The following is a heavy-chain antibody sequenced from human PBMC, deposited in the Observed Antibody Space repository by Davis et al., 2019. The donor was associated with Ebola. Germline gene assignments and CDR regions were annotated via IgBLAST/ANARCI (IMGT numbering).Heavy chain of an antibody. CDR1: GFTFSSYW. Sequence: GESLKISCAASGFTFSSYWMHWVRQAPGKGLVWVSRINSDGSSTSYADSVKGRFTISRDNAKNTLYLQMNSLRAEDTAVYYCAKGRYSYGLEPVDYWGQGTLVTVSS. J-gene: IGHJ4*02. CDR3: AKGRYSYGLEPVDY. V-gene: IGHV3-74*01. CDR2: INSDGSST. D-gene: IGHD5-18*01.